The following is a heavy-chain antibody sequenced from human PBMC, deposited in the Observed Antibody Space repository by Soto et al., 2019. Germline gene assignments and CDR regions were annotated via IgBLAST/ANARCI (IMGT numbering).Heavy chain of an antibody. CDR2: ISSSSSYI. Sequence: GGSLSLSCAASGFTFSSYSMNWVRQAPGKGLEWVSSISSSSSYIYYADSVKGRFTISRDNAKNSRYLQMNSLRAEDTAVYYCPRWYTLLGDYYYYYMDVWGKGTTVTVSS. V-gene: IGHV3-21*01. CDR1: GFTFSSYS. CDR3: PRWYTLLGDYYYYYMDV. J-gene: IGHJ6*03. D-gene: IGHD2-15*01.